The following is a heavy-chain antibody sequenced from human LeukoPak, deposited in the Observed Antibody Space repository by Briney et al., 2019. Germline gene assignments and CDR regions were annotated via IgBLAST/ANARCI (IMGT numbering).Heavy chain of an antibody. CDR2: IDGNGRTT. D-gene: IGHD2-8*01. J-gene: IGHJ4*02. V-gene: IGHV3-74*01. Sequence: GGSLRLSCAASGFTFSSEWMHWVRQAPGRGLVWISHIDGNGRTTNYGDSVRGRFTISRDTPKNTVFLQMNSLRFGDTALYYCARDLSEKYAFDYWGQGTLVTVSS. CDR1: GFTFSSEW. CDR3: ARDLSEKYAFDY.